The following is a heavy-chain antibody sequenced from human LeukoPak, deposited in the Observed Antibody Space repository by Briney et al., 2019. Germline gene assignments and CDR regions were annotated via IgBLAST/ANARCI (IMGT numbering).Heavy chain of an antibody. D-gene: IGHD3-10*01. CDR3: ARHPESDGDWFDP. CDR1: GFTFSSHW. Sequence: GGSLRLSCAASGFTFSSHWMSWVRQAPGKGLEWVSAISGSGGSTYYADSVKGRFTISRDNSKNTLSLHMNTLRAEDTAVYYCARHPESDGDWFDPWGQGTLVTVSS. J-gene: IGHJ5*02. CDR2: ISGSGGST. V-gene: IGHV3-23*01.